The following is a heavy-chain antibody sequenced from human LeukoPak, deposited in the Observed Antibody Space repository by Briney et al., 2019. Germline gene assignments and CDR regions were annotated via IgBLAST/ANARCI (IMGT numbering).Heavy chain of an antibody. D-gene: IGHD3-22*01. J-gene: IGHJ3*02. CDR2: IYYSGST. Sequence: SETLSLTCAVYGGSFSGYYWSWIRQPPGKGLEWIGYIYYSGSTYYNPSLKSRVTISVDTSKNQFSLKLSSVTAADTAVYYCARTYDSRGDAFDIWGQGTMVTVSS. CDR1: GGSFSGYY. CDR3: ARTYDSRGDAFDI. V-gene: IGHV4-34*09.